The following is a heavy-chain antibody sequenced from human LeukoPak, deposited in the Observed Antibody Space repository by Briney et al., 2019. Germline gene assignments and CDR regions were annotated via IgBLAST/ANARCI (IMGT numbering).Heavy chain of an antibody. V-gene: IGHV3-7*01. CDR2: IKQDGSEK. J-gene: IGHJ4*02. CDR3: ATVRYLEF. CDR1: GFTFSSNW. Sequence: PGGSLRLSCVASGFTFSSNWMSCVRQAPGKGLEWVANIKQDGSEKYYVDSVKGRFTISRDNAKKSLYLQMNSLRAEDTAVYYCATVRYLEFWGQGILVTVAS. D-gene: IGHD3-3*01.